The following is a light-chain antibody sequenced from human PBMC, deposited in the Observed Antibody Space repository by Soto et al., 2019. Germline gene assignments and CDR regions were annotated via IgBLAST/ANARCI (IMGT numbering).Light chain of an antibody. V-gene: IGKV1-39*01. Sequence: DIQVTQSPDSLSASVGDRVTITCRTSQGINTYLNWYQQKSGDAPRLLIAASDLESGVPSRFSASGSGAEFTLTITSLRPEDFATYYCQQAYITPYSFGQGTDWRL. CDR3: QQAYITPYS. CDR1: QGINTY. CDR2: AAS. J-gene: IGKJ2*03.